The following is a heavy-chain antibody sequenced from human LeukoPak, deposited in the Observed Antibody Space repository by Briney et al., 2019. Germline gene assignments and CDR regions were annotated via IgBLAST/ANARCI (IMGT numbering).Heavy chain of an antibody. D-gene: IGHD3-16*01. CDR1: GFTFKTYH. J-gene: IGHJ4*02. Sequence: PGGSLRLSCVASGFTFKTYHMNWVRQAPGKGLEWLSGITSGGSVIYYADSVKGRFTISRDDAMNSVFLQMSGLTVGDTAVYYCARKRLAHLGDDTSFGGTPFDSWGQGTLVIVSS. V-gene: IGHV3-48*03. CDR2: ITSGGSVI. CDR3: ARKRLAHLGDDTSFGGTPFDS.